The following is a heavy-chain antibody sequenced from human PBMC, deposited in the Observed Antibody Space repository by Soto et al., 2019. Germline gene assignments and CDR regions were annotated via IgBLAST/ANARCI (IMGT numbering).Heavy chain of an antibody. J-gene: IGHJ4*02. CDR2: IYHSGST. CDR3: ARDRRAYYGDGDY. CDR1: GYSISSGYY. D-gene: IGHD4-17*01. V-gene: IGHV4-38-2*02. Sequence: PSETLSLTCAVSGYSISSGYYWGWIRQPPGKGLEWIGSIYHSGSTYYNPSLKSRVTISVDTSKNQFSLKLSSVTAADTAVYYCARDRRAYYGDGDYWGQGTLVTVSS.